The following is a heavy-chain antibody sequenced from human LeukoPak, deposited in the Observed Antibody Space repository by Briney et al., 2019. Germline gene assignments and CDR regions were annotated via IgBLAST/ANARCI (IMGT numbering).Heavy chain of an antibody. V-gene: IGHV3-74*01. D-gene: IGHD4-23*01. CDR2: IASGGSST. J-gene: IGHJ4*02. Sequence: GGSLRLSCAASGFTFSSYWMNWVRQAPGKGLVWVSRIASGGSSTTYADSVKGRFSISRDNAKNTLYLEMNSLRVEDTAVYYCARGRPHGNDYWGQGTLVTVSS. CDR3: ARGRPHGNDY. CDR1: GFTFSSYW.